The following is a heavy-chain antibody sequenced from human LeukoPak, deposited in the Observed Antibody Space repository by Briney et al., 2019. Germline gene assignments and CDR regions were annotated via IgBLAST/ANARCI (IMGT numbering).Heavy chain of an antibody. D-gene: IGHD2-8*01. CDR1: GGSISSSSYY. J-gene: IGHJ5*02. CDR3: AREHIVLMVYPSNWFDP. V-gene: IGHV4-39*02. CDR2: IYYSGST. Sequence: SETLSLTCTVSGGSISSSSYYWGWIRQPPGKGLEWIGSIYYSGSTYYNPSLKSRVTISVDTSKNQFSLKLSSVTAADTAVYYCAREHIVLMVYPSNWFDPWGQGTLVTVSS.